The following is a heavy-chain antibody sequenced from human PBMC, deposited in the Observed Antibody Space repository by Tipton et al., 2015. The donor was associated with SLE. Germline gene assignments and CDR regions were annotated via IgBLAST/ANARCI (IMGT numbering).Heavy chain of an antibody. V-gene: IGHV4-39*07. CDR2: ISYTGST. CDR1: GGSISSSYY. D-gene: IGHD3-10*01. Sequence: TLSLTCTVSGGSISSSYYWGWIRQSPGKGLGWIGSISYTGSTYYNPSLKSRVTISVDMSKNQFSLKLTSVTAADTAVYYCARGAKERITLVRVRPYYFDYWGQGSLVTVSS. CDR3: ARGAKERITLVRVRPYYFDY. J-gene: IGHJ4*01.